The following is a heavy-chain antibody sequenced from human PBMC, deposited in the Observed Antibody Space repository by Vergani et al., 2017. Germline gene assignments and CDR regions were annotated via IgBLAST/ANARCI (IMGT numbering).Heavy chain of an antibody. V-gene: IGHV4-38-2*02. J-gene: IGHJ4*02. CDR3: ARGVLRDYFDY. Sequence: QVQLQESGPGLVKPSETLSLTCTVSGYSISSGYYWGWIRQPPEKGLEWIGSIYHSGSTYYNPSLKSRVTISVDTSKNQFSLKLSSVTAADTAVYYCARGVLRDYFDYWGQGTLVTVSS. D-gene: IGHD2-8*01. CDR1: GYSISSGYY. CDR2: IYHSGST.